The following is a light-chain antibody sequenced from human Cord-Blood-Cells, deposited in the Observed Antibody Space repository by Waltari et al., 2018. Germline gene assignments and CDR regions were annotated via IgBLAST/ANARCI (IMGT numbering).Light chain of an antibody. Sequence: DIQMTQSPSSLSASVGYRVTITCRTSQSISSYLNWYQQKPGKAPKLLIYAASSLQSGVPSRFSGSGSGTDFNLTISSLQPEDFATYYCQQSYSTPLTFGGGTKVEIK. V-gene: IGKV1-39*01. CDR2: AAS. CDR1: QSISSY. CDR3: QQSYSTPLT. J-gene: IGKJ4*01.